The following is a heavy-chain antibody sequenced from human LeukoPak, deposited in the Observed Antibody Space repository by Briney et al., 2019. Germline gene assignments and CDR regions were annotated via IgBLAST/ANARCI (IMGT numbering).Heavy chain of an antibody. V-gene: IGHV3-23*01. CDR3: AKDTRTVFGVASHYFDY. CDR1: GFTFSSYA. J-gene: IGHJ4*02. D-gene: IGHD3-3*01. Sequence: QTGGSLRLSCAASGFTFSSYAMSWVRQAPGKGLEWVSAISGSGGSTYYADSVKGRFTISRDNSKNTLYLQMNSLRAEDTAVYYCAKDTRTVFGVASHYFDYWGQGTLVTASS. CDR2: ISGSGGST.